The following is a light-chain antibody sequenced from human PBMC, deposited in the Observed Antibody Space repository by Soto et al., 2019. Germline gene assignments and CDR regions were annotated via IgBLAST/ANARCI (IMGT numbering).Light chain of an antibody. CDR1: QSIGSS. Sequence: DIQMTQSPSSLSASVGDRVTISCRASQSIGSSLNWYQQRPGKAPKILIYAASTLETGVPSRFSGSGSGTDFTLTISSLQPEDFATYFCQQSYTTPITFGQGTRL. CDR3: QQSYTTPIT. J-gene: IGKJ5*01. CDR2: AAS. V-gene: IGKV1-39*01.